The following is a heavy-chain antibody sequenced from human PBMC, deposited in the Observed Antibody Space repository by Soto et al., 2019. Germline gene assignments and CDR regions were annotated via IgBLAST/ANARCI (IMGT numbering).Heavy chain of an antibody. J-gene: IGHJ4*02. CDR2: ISAYNGNT. Sequence: QVQLVQSGAEVKKPGASVKVSCKASGYTFTNYGITWVRQAPGQGLEWMGWISAYNGNTNYAQKLQGRVTLTTDASTTTAYMELRSLRSDDTAVYYCARLWAVAGKGEFDFWGQGTLVTVSS. CDR3: ARLWAVAGKGEFDF. CDR1: GYTFTNYG. V-gene: IGHV1-18*01. D-gene: IGHD6-19*01.